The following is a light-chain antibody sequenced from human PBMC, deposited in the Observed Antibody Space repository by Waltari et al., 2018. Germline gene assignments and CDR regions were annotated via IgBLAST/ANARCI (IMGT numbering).Light chain of an antibody. CDR2: DVT. J-gene: IGLJ1*01. V-gene: IGLV2-11*01. Sequence: QSALTQPRSVSGSPGQSVTISCTGTRSDVGAYDYVSWYQQRPGKGPKHIIYDVTERPSGVPDRVCGSNADNTASLTISGLQADDEADYYCCSYAGRYTNYVFGSGTKVTVL. CDR1: RSDVGAYDY. CDR3: CSYAGRYTNYV.